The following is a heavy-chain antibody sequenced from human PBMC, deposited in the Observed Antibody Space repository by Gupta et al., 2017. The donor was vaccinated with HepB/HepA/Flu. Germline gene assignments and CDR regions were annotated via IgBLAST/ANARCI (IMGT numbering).Heavy chain of an antibody. CDR1: GFTFSSYA. V-gene: IGHV3-23*01. CDR3: AKDFGDIVVVPAGTDY. CDR2: ISGSGGST. Sequence: EVQLLESGGGLVQPGGSLRLSCAASGFTFSSYAMSWVRQAPGRGLEWVSAISGSGGSTYYADSVKGRFTISRDNSKNTLYLQMNSLRAEDTAVYYCAKDFGDIVVVPAGTDYWGQGTLVTVSS. J-gene: IGHJ4*02. D-gene: IGHD2-2*01.